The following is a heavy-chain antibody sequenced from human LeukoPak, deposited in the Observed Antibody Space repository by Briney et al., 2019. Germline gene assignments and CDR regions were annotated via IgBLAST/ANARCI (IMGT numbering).Heavy chain of an antibody. Sequence: KTSETLTLTCTVSGGSISSSSYYWGWIRQPPGKGLEWIGSIYYSGSTYHNPSLQSRVTISADTSKNQFSLKLSSVTAADTAVYYCASTLSNIPARPFDNWGQGTLVTVSS. CDR2: IYYSGST. CDR3: ASTLSNIPARPFDN. CDR1: GGSISSSSYY. J-gene: IGHJ4*02. V-gene: IGHV4-39*01. D-gene: IGHD6-6*01.